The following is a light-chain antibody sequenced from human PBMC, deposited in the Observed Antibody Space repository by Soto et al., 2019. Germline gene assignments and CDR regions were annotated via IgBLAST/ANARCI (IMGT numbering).Light chain of an antibody. CDR1: QSVSSSY. V-gene: IGKV3-20*01. J-gene: IGKJ3*01. CDR2: GAS. CDR3: QQYGSSPLCT. Sequence: EIVLTQSPGTLSLSPGERASLSCRASQSVSSSYLAWYQQKPGQAPRLLIYGASSRATGIPDRFSGSGSGSDFTLTISRLEPEDCAVYYCQQYGSSPLCTFGPETKVHI.